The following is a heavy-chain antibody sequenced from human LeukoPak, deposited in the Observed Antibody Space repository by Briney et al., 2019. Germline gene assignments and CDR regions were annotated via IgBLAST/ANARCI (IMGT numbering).Heavy chain of an antibody. CDR1: GDSFTRYY. D-gene: IGHD2-2*01. CDR2: ITNGGGT. Sequence: SETLSLTCTVSGDSFTRYYWSWIRQPPGKPLEWIGYITNGGGTSYNPSLNSRVTISLDTSKNQFSLRLNSVTTTDTAVYYCASQMSGTSVSFWGQGTLVTVSS. CDR3: ASQMSGTSVSF. J-gene: IGHJ4*02. V-gene: IGHV4-59*08.